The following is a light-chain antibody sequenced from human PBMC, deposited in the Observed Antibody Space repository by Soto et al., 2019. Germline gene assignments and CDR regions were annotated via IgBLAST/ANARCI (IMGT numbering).Light chain of an antibody. CDR2: EVS. J-gene: IGLJ2*01. V-gene: IGLV2-14*01. CDR1: SSDIGDYKY. CDR3: SSYGSSRTLV. Sequence: QSALTQPASVSGSPGQSITISCTGTSSDIGDYKYVSWYQQHPGKAPKLIIYEVSNRPSGVSNRFSGSKSGNTASLTISGLQAEDEADYYCSSYGSSRTLVFGGGTKLTVL.